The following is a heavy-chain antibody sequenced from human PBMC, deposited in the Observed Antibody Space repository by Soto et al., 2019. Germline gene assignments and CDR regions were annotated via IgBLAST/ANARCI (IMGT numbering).Heavy chain of an antibody. CDR1: GFTFSSYA. J-gene: IGHJ4*02. D-gene: IGHD3-10*01. CDR2: ISGSGGST. V-gene: IGHV3-23*01. CDR3: ARETDLPSGSYYNAPPGY. Sequence: PGGSLRLSCAASGFTFSSYAMSWVRQAPGKGLEWVSAISGSGGSTYYADSVKGRFTISRDNAKNSLYLQMNSLRAEDTALYYCARETDLPSGSYYNAPPGYWGQGTLVTVSS.